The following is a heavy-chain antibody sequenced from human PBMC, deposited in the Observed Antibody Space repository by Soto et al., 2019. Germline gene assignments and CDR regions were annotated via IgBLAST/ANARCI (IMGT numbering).Heavy chain of an antibody. CDR2: INHSGST. CDR3: ARGRYRHYYGSGSYYNVFDY. J-gene: IGHJ4*02. Sequence: SEILSLTCAVYGGSFSGYYWSWIRQPPGKGLEWIGEINHSGSTNYNPSLKSRVTISVDTSKNQFSLKLSSVTAADTAVYYCARGRYRHYYGSGSYYNVFDYWGQGTLVTVSS. CDR1: GGSFSGYY. D-gene: IGHD3-10*01. V-gene: IGHV4-34*01.